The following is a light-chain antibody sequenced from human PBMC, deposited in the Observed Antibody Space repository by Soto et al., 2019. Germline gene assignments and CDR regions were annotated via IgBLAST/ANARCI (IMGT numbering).Light chain of an antibody. V-gene: IGLV1-44*01. CDR3: AAWDDSLNGV. CDR1: SSNIGSNT. Sequence: QSVLTQPPSASGTPGQRVTISCSGSSSNIGSNTVNWYQQLPGTAPKLLIYSNNQRPSVVPDRFSGSKSGTSASLAISGRQAEDEADYYCAAWDDSLNGVFGGGTKLTVL. J-gene: IGLJ2*01. CDR2: SNN.